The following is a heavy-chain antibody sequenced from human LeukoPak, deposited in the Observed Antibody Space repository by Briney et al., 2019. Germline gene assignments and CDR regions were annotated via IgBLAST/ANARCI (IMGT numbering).Heavy chain of an antibody. J-gene: IGHJ4*02. V-gene: IGHV4-39*01. Sequence: SETLSLTCTVSGGSISSSSYYWGWIRQPPGKGLEWIGSIYYSGSTYYNPSLKSRVTISVDTSKNQFSLKLSSVTAADTAVYYCARQMATIGGTFDYWGQGTLVTVSS. D-gene: IGHD5-24*01. CDR1: GGSISSSSYY. CDR2: IYYSGST. CDR3: ARQMATIGGTFDY.